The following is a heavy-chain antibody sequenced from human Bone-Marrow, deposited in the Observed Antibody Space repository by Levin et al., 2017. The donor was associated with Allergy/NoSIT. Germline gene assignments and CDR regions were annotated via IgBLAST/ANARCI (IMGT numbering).Heavy chain of an antibody. V-gene: IGHV3-7*01. Sequence: GESLKISCAASGFTFSTYWMRWVRQAPGKGLEWVANIKQEGSEKDYVDSVRGRFTISRDNAKKSLYLQMNSLRAEDTAVYYCARHAHFYGMDGWGQGTTVTVSS. CDR1: GFTFSTYW. D-gene: IGHD2-2*01. CDR2: IKQEGSEK. J-gene: IGHJ6*02. CDR3: ARHAHFYGMDG.